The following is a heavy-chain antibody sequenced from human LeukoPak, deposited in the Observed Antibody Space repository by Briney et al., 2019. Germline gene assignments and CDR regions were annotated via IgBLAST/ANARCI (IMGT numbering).Heavy chain of an antibody. CDR2: ISSSSSYI. CDR3: VRSGRGTYYYFDY. CDR1: GFTFSSYS. Sequence: GGSLRLSCAASGFTFSSYSMNWVRQVPGKGLEWVSSISSSSSYIYYADSVKGRFTISRDNAKNSLYLQMNSLRADDTAVYYCVRSGRGTYYYFDYWGQGTLVTVSS. V-gene: IGHV3-21*04. D-gene: IGHD1-26*01. J-gene: IGHJ4*02.